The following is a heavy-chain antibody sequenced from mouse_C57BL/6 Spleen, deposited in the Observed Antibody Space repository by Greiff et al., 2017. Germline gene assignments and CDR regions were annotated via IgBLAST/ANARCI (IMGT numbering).Heavy chain of an antibody. CDR1: GFTFSSYA. V-gene: IGHV5-4*01. J-gene: IGHJ3*01. Sequence: EVKLQESGGGLVKPGGSLKLSCAASGFTFSSYAMSWVRQTPEKRLEWVATISDGGSYTYYPDNVKGRFTISRDNAKNNLYLQMSHLKSEDTAMYYCARDDLYGSSPWFAYWGQGTLVTVSA. D-gene: IGHD1-1*01. CDR2: ISDGGSYT. CDR3: ARDDLYGSSPWFAY.